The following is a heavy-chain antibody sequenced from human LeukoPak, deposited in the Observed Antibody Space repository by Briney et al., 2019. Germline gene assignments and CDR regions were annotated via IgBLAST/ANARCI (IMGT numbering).Heavy chain of an antibody. V-gene: IGHV3-21*01. J-gene: IGHJ4*02. Sequence: GGSLRLSCSASGFTFSRYTMNWVRQAPGKGLHWVSSISGRSTYIFYAEAVKGRLTSSRDKPKNSLSLQTNSLRAEDTAVYYCGRGLGTTVTNEYYYDSSGYYDGGLDYWGQGTLVTVSS. CDR2: ISGRSTYI. D-gene: IGHD3-22*01. CDR3: GRGLGTTVTNEYYYDSSGYYDGGLDY. CDR1: GFTFSRYT.